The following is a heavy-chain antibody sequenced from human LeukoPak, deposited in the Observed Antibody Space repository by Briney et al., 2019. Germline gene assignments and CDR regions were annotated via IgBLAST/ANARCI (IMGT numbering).Heavy chain of an antibody. CDR3: ARNPSYCSSTSCYDEGWDYYYGMDV. CDR2: IIPIFGTA. J-gene: IGHJ6*02. CDR1: GGTFSIYA. D-gene: IGHD2-2*01. V-gene: IGHV1-69*13. Sequence: ASVNVSCKASGGTFSIYAISWVRQAPGQGLEWMGGIIPIFGTANYAQKFQGRVTITADESTSTAYMELSSLRSEDTAVYYCARNPSYCSSTSCYDEGWDYYYGMDVWGQGTTVTVSS.